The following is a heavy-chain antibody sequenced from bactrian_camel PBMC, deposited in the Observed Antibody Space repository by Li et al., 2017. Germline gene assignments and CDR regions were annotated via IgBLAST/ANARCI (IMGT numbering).Heavy chain of an antibody. CDR3: AASASFILTPRFYRLESSDYPY. J-gene: IGHJ4*01. CDR2: IDTRGSVT. D-gene: IGHD4*01. Sequence: HVQLVESGGGSVQAGGSLRLSCAARGYTYDTYCMGWFRQPPGKSREGVAAIDTRGSVTVADSVKGRFTISKDNAGNSLFLQMSNLKPEDTAMYYCAASASFILTPRFYRLESSDYPYRGQGTQVTVSS. CDR1: GYTYDTYC. V-gene: IGHV3S1*01.